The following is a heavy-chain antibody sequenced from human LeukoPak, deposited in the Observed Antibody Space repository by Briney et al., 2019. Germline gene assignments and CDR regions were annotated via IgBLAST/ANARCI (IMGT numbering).Heavy chain of an antibody. V-gene: IGHV4-59*12. CDR2: IYYSGST. CDR3: ARDRPRFSGSYSRWFDP. Sequence: PSETLSLTCTVSGGSISSYYWSWIRQPPGKGLEWIGYIYYSGSTNYNPSLKSRVTISVDTSKNQFSLKLSSVTAADTAVYYCARDRPRFSGSYSRWFDPWGQGTLVTVSS. CDR1: GGSISSYY. D-gene: IGHD3-10*01. J-gene: IGHJ5*02.